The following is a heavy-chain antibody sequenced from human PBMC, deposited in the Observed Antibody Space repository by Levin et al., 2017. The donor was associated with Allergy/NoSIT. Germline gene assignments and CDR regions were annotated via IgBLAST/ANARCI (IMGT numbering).Heavy chain of an antibody. Sequence: SQTLSLTCTVSGGSISSYYWSWIRQPPGKGLEWIGYIYYSGSTNYNPSLKSRVTISVDTSKNQFSLKLSSVTAADTAVYYCARGVAVAGYFDYWGQGPLVTVP. V-gene: IGHV4-59*01. J-gene: IGHJ4*02. CDR2: IYYSGST. D-gene: IGHD6-19*01. CDR1: GGSISSYY. CDR3: ARGVAVAGYFDY.